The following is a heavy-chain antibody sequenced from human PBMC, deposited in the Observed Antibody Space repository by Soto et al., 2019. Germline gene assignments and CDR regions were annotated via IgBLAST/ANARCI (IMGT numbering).Heavy chain of an antibody. CDR1: GFTVSRYG. D-gene: IGHD6-6*01. Sequence: PGGSLRLLCAASGFTVSRYGMHRLCQAPGKGLEWVAVISYDGSNKSYADSVKGRFTISRDNSKNTLYLQMNSLRAEDTAVYYCAKGRYSSSSRPRWFDPWGQGNLVTGSS. CDR3: AKGRYSSSSRPRWFDP. CDR2: ISYDGSNK. V-gene: IGHV3-30*18. J-gene: IGHJ5*02.